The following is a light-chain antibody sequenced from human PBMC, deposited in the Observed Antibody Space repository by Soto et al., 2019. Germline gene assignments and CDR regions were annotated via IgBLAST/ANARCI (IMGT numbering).Light chain of an antibody. CDR3: SSFTSRFTFV. CDR1: RSDVGAYNY. J-gene: IGLJ1*01. Sequence: QSFLTQPASVSGSPGQSIAISCAGTRSDVGAYNYVSWYQQHPGKAPKLMISEVTNRPSGVSDRFSGSKSGNTASLTISGLQAEDEADYYCSSFTSRFTFVFGTGTKVTGL. CDR2: EVT. V-gene: IGLV2-14*01.